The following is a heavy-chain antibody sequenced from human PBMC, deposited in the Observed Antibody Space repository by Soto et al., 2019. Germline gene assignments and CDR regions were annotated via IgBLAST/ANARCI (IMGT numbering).Heavy chain of an antibody. CDR1: GYTFTSYD. J-gene: IGHJ6*02. CDR2: MNPNSGNT. V-gene: IGHV1-8*01. Sequence: QVQLVQSGAEVKKPGASVKVSCKASGYTFTSYDINWVRQATGQGLEWMGWMNPNSGNTGYAQKFQGXXTXTXXTSVSTAYMELSSLRSEDTAVYYCAREKTSYGMVVWGQGTTVTVSS. CDR3: AREKTSYGMVV.